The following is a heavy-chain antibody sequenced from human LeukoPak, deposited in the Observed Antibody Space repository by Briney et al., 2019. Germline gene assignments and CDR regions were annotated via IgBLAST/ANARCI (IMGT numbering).Heavy chain of an antibody. J-gene: IGHJ6*02. D-gene: IGHD6-25*01. Sequence: ASVSVPCTPSGYTFTADELHWVRQAPGQGVEWMGWINPDSGGTNYAQKFQGRVTMTRDTSINTAYMVLSSLRSDDTAVYHCARGGRADYGMDVWGQGTTVTVSS. CDR1: GYTFTADE. CDR3: ARGGRADYGMDV. V-gene: IGHV1-2*02. CDR2: INPDSGGT.